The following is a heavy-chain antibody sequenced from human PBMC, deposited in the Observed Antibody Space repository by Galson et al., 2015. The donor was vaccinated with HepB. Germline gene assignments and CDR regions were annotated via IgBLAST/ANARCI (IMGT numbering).Heavy chain of an antibody. CDR1: GIIFANAW. CDR3: TTDPPPNDFN. V-gene: IGHV3-15*07. CDR2: IQSKTDGGTI. Sequence: SLRLSCAASGIIFANAWMNWVRQAPGKGLEWVGRIQSKTDGGTIEYAAPVKGRFTISRDESKNTLYLQMKSLKTEDTAVYFCTTDPPPNDFNWGQGTMVTVSS. J-gene: IGHJ3*01. D-gene: IGHD3-3*01.